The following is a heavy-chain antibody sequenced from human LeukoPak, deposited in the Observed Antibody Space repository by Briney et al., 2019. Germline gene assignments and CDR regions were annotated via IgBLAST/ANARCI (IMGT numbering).Heavy chain of an antibody. CDR3: AKDLAAAKVFDY. V-gene: IGHV3-9*01. CDR2: ISWNSGSI. J-gene: IGHJ4*02. Sequence: GGSLRLSCAASGFTFDDYAMHWLRQAPGKGLEWVSGISWNSGSIGYADSVKGRFTISRDNAKNSLYLQMNSLRAEDTALYYCAKDLAAAKVFDYWGQGTLVTVSS. CDR1: GFTFDDYA. D-gene: IGHD6-13*01.